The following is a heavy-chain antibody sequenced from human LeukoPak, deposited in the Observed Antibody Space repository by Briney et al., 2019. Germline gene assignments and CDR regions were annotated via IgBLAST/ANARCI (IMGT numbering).Heavy chain of an antibody. CDR2: IYSGGST. CDR1: GFTVSSNY. J-gene: IGHJ4*02. Sequence: PGGSLRLSCAVSGFTVSSNYMSWVRQAPGKGLEWVSVIYSGGSTYYADSVKGRFTISRDNSKNTLYLQMNSLRAEDTAVYYCASPSSGSLHFDYWGQGTLVTVSS. V-gene: IGHV3-66*01. D-gene: IGHD3-10*01. CDR3: ASPSSGSLHFDY.